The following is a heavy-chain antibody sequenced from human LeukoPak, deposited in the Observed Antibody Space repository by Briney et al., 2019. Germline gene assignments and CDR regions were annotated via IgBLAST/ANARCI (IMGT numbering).Heavy chain of an antibody. D-gene: IGHD1-26*01. Sequence: GGSLRLSCAASGFTFSSYSMNWVRQAPGKGLEWVSSISSSSSYIYYADSVKGRFTISRDNAKNLLYLQMNSLRAEDTAVYYCARVRRGQWELFDFDPWGQGTLVTVSS. CDR3: ARVRRGQWELFDFDP. J-gene: IGHJ5*02. CDR1: GFTFSSYS. CDR2: ISSSSSYI. V-gene: IGHV3-21*01.